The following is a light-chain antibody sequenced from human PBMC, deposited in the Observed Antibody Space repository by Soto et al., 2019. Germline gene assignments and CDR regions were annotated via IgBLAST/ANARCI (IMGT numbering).Light chain of an antibody. Sequence: QAVVTQPPSVSAALGQKVTISCSGSSSNIGKNYVSWYQQLPGTAPKLLIYENDNRRSGIPDRFSGSKSGTSATLGITGLQTGDEADYYCGTWDSSLTAMVFGGGTKLTVL. V-gene: IGLV1-51*02. J-gene: IGLJ2*01. CDR3: GTWDSSLTAMV. CDR2: END. CDR1: SSNIGKNY.